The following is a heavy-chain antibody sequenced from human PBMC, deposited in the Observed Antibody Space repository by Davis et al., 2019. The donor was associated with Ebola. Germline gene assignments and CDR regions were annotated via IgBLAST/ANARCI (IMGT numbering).Heavy chain of an antibody. CDR3: ARLQRWLQDKRDY. V-gene: IGHV4-39*01. J-gene: IGHJ4*02. CDR2: MYYSGTA. Sequence: PSETLSLTCTVSGGSISSSYYWGWIRQPPGKGLEWIGSMYYSGTAYYNPSLKSRVTFSVDTSKNQFSLKLSSVTAADTAVYYCARLQRWLQDKRDYWGQGTLVTVSS. CDR1: GGSISSSYY. D-gene: IGHD5-24*01.